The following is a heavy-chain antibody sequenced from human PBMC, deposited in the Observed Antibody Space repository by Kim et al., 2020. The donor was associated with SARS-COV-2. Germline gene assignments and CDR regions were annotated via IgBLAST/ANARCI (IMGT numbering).Heavy chain of an antibody. CDR2: IIPIFGTA. CDR3: ARERNIGHGSGSYNFDY. CDR1: GGTFSSYA. J-gene: IGHJ4*02. D-gene: IGHD3-10*01. Sequence: SVKVSCKASGGTFSSYAISWVRQAPGQGLEWMGGIIPIFGTANYAQKFQGRVTITADESTSTAYMELSSLRSEDTAVYYCARERNIGHGSGSYNFDYWGQGTLVTVSS. V-gene: IGHV1-69*13.